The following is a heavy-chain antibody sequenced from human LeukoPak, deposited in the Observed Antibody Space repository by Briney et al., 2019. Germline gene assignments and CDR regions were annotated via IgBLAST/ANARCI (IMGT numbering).Heavy chain of an antibody. D-gene: IGHD5-24*01. V-gene: IGHV3-30-3*01. J-gene: IGHJ3*02. CDR2: ISYDGSNK. Sequence: GGSLRLSCAASGFTFSSYATHWVRQAPGKGLEWVAVISYDGSNKYYADSVKGRFTISRDNSKNTLYLQMNSLRAEDTAVYYCAREGRWLQLWAFDIWGQGTMVTVSS. CDR1: GFTFSSYA. CDR3: AREGRWLQLWAFDI.